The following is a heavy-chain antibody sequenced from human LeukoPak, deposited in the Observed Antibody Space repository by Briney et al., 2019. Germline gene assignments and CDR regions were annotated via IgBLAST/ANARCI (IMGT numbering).Heavy chain of an antibody. CDR1: RGSMSSGDSY. D-gene: IGHD3-22*01. J-gene: IGHJ5*02. CDR2: IHNSGST. CDR3: ARGRPDDSRPYHNFFDP. Sequence: SETLSLTCSVSRGSMSSGDSYWSWIRQSPGKGLEWMGYIHNSGSTDYNPSLGSRIVMSIDMSKNQFSLRLSSVTAADTAVHYCARGRPDDSRPYHNFFDPWGQGARVTVSS. V-gene: IGHV4-30-4*01.